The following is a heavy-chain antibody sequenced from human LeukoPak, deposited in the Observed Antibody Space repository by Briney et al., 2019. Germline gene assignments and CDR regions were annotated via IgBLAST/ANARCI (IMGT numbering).Heavy chain of an antibody. D-gene: IGHD4-17*01. CDR3: ARERRPRDSMTTVTLIDY. J-gene: IGHJ4*02. Sequence: PSETLSLTCTVSGGSISSGGYYWSWIRQHPGTGLEWIGYIYYSGSTYYNPSLKSRVTISVDTSKNQFSLKLSSVTAADTAVYYCARERRPRDSMTTVTLIDYWGQGTLVTVSS. CDR1: GGSISSGGYY. V-gene: IGHV4-31*03. CDR2: IYYSGST.